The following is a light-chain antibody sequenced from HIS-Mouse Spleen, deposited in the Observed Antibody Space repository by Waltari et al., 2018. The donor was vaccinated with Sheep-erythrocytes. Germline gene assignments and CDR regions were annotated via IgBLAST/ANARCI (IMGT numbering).Light chain of an antibody. Sequence: QSALTQPRSVSGSPGQSVTLSCPGTSRAVGGYNYVSWYQQHPGKAPKLMIYDVSKRPSGVPDRFSGSKSGNTASLTISGLQAEDEADYYCCSYAGSYNHVFATGTKVTVL. CDR3: CSYAGSYNHV. V-gene: IGLV2-11*01. J-gene: IGLJ1*01. CDR2: DVS. CDR1: SRAVGGYNY.